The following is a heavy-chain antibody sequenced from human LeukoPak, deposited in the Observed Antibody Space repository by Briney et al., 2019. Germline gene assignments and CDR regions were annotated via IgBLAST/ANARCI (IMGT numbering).Heavy chain of an antibody. CDR2: INQDGSEK. Sequence: PGGSLRLSCAASGFTFSSHWMSWVRQAPGKGLEWVANINQDGSEKNYVDSVKGRFTISRDNAKNSPYLQMNSLRAEDTAVYYCARVSRSESGIYWGQGTLVTVSS. V-gene: IGHV3-7*05. J-gene: IGHJ4*02. CDR1: GFTFSSHW. D-gene: IGHD3-3*01. CDR3: ARVSRSESGIY.